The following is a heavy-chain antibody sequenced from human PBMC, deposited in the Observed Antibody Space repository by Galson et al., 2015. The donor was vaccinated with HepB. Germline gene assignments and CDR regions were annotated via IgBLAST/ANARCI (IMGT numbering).Heavy chain of an antibody. D-gene: IGHD5-18*01. CDR3: AKGHAEDTAMAGGFDY. V-gene: IGHV3-23*01. J-gene: IGHJ4*02. Sequence: SLRLSCAASGFTFSSYAMSWVRQAPGKGLEWVSAISGSGGSTYYAVSVKGRFTISRDNSKNTLYLQMNSLRAEDTAVYYCAKGHAEDTAMAGGFDYWGQGTLVTVSS. CDR2: ISGSGGST. CDR1: GFTFSSYA.